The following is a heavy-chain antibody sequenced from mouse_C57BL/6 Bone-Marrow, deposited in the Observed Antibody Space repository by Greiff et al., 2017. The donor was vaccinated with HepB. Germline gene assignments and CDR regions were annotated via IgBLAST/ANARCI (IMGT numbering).Heavy chain of an antibody. D-gene: IGHD1-1*01. V-gene: IGHV1-82*01. Sequence: VQLQESGPELVKPGASVKISCKASGYAFSSSWMNWVKQRPGKGLEWIGRIYPGDGDTNYNGKFKGKATLTADKSSSTAYMQLSSLTSEDSAVYFCARSEDYGSSYAMDYWGQGTSVTVSS. CDR3: ARSEDYGSSYAMDY. CDR2: IYPGDGDT. CDR1: GYAFSSSW. J-gene: IGHJ4*01.